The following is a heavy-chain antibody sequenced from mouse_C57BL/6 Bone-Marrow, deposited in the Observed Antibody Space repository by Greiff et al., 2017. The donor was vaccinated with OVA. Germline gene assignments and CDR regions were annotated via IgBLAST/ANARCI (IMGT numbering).Heavy chain of an antibody. Sequence: DVKLVESGGGLVKPGGSLKLSCAASGFTFSDYGMHWVRQAPEKGLEWVAYISSGSSTIYYADTVKGRFTISRDNAKNTLFLQMTSLRSEDTAMYYCARRDYSNTIDYWGQGTSVTVSS. V-gene: IGHV5-17*01. CDR1: GFTFSDYG. CDR2: ISSGSSTI. J-gene: IGHJ4*01. CDR3: ARRDYSNTIDY. D-gene: IGHD2-5*01.